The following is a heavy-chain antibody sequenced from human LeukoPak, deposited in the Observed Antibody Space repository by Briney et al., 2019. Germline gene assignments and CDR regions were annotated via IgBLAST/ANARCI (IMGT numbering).Heavy chain of an antibody. J-gene: IGHJ4*02. Sequence: GGSLRLSCAASGFTFSNSAMCWVRQAPGTGLEWVSSIGGSGGITYYADSVKGRFTISRDNSKNTLYLQMNSLRAEDTAVYYCAKDMSFGDYSDDYWGQGTLVTVSS. D-gene: IGHD4-17*01. V-gene: IGHV3-23*01. CDR2: IGGSGGIT. CDR3: AKDMSFGDYSDDY. CDR1: GFTFSNSA.